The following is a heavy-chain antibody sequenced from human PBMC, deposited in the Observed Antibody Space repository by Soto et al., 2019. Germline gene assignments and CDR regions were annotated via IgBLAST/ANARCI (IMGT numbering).Heavy chain of an antibody. Sequence: EVQLVQSGAEVKKPGESLKISCKGSGYSFTSNWIGWVRQLPGKGLEWMGIIYPGDSDTRYSPSFQGQVTISAAKSISTAYLQWSSLKASDSAIYYCASSLFYDSTTPSPGWYFDLWGRGTLVTVSS. CDR1: GYSFTSNW. CDR2: IYPGDSDT. J-gene: IGHJ2*01. V-gene: IGHV5-51*01. CDR3: ASSLFYDSTTPSPGWYFDL. D-gene: IGHD3-22*01.